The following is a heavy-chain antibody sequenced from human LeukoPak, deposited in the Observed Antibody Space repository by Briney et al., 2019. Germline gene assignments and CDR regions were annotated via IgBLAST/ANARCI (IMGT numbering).Heavy chain of an antibody. V-gene: IGHV3-7*04. CDR3: ARGIDWGSGRYFDY. CDR1: GFTFSSYW. Sequence: GGSLRLSCAASGFTFSSYWMSWVRQAPGKGLEWVANIKQDGSEKYYVDSVKGRFTISRDNAKNSLYLQMNSLRAEDTAVYYCARGIDWGSGRYFDYWGQGTLVTVSS. J-gene: IGHJ4*02. CDR2: IKQDGSEK. D-gene: IGHD6-19*01.